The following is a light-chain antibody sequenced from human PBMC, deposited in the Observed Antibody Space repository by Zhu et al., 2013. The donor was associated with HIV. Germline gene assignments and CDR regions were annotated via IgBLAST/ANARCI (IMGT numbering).Light chain of an antibody. CDR2: QDT. CDR1: KLGYKY. Sequence: SYELTQPPSVSVSPGQTATITCSGDKLGYKYASWYQQKPGQSPVLVIFQDTERPSGIPERFSGSNSGNTATLTISGTQAMDEADYYCQAWDTSTVVFGGGTKVTVL. J-gene: IGLJ2*01. CDR3: QAWDTSTVV. V-gene: IGLV3-1*01.